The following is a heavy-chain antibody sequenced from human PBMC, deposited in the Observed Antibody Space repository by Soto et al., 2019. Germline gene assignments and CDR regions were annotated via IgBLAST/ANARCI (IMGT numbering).Heavy chain of an antibody. V-gene: IGHV3-23*01. CDR1: GFTFSSYA. CDR3: AKGRYYYDSSGLDY. J-gene: IGHJ4*02. D-gene: IGHD3-22*01. CDR2: ISGRGGST. Sequence: GGSLRLSCAASGFTFSSYAMSWVRQAPGKGLEWVSAISGRGGSTYYADSVKGRFTISRDNSKNTLYLQMNSLRAEDTAVYYCAKGRYYYDSSGLDYWGRGTLVTVSS.